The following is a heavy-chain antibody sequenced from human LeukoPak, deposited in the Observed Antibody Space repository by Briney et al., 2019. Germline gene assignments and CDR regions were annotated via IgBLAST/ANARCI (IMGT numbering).Heavy chain of an antibody. CDR3: ARSISSLNYFDY. V-gene: IGHV1-46*01. CDR2: FNPSTGNT. Sequence: ASVKVSCKTSGYTFTIYYIHWVRQAPGQGREGMGIFNPSTGNTDYAQKFQGRVTMTGDTSTTTVYMQLSGLRSEDTALYYCARSISSLNYFDYWGQGTLVTVSS. CDR1: GYTFTIYY. D-gene: IGHD5-24*01. J-gene: IGHJ4*02.